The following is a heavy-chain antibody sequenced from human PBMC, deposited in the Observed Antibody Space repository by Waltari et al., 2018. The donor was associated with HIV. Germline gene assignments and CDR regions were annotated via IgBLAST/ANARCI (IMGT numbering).Heavy chain of an antibody. Sequence: EVQLLESGGGLVQPGGSLRISCAASGFTFSNYAMIWVRQAPGKGREWVSAIRGSAVTTYYADPVKGRFTISRDNSKNTLYLQMNSLRADDTAVYYCAKDRAAVIIIPNFDYWGQGTLVTVSS. V-gene: IGHV3-23*01. CDR1: GFTFSNYA. CDR2: IRGSAVTT. CDR3: AKDRAAVIIIPNFDY. D-gene: IGHD3-3*01. J-gene: IGHJ4*02.